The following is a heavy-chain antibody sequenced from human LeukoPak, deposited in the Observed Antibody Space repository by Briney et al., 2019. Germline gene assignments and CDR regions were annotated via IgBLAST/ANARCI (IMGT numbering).Heavy chain of an antibody. CDR3: AKSVAYSGSYYVFDY. Sequence: GGSLRLSCAASGFTFSSHAISWVRQAPGKGLEWVSTISDSGGSTSYADSVKGRFTISSDNSKNTLYLQMNSLRAEDTAVYYCAKSVAYSGSYYVFDYWGQGTLVTVSS. CDR1: GFTFSSHA. V-gene: IGHV3-23*01. CDR2: ISDSGGST. J-gene: IGHJ4*02. D-gene: IGHD1-26*01.